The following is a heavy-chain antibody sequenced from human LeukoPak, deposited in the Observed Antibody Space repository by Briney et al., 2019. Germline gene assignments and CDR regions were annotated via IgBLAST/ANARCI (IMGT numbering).Heavy chain of an antibody. CDR2: INRDGDKM. D-gene: IGHD6-13*01. Sequence: GGSLRLSYAASGFTFSDYYMSWIRQAPGQGLEWVSYINRDGDKMYYADSVKGRFTISRDNAKNSLHLQMNSLRPEDTAMYYCARDQGYTSSWAEAFDSWGQGILVTVSS. CDR1: GFTFSDYY. V-gene: IGHV3-11*01. J-gene: IGHJ4*02. CDR3: ARDQGYTSSWAEAFDS.